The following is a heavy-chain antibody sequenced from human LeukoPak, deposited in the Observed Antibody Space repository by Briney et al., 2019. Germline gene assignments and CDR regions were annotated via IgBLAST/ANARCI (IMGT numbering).Heavy chain of an antibody. J-gene: IGHJ4*02. V-gene: IGHV3-11*01. Sequence: PGTSLRLSCVASGFTFSDYYMSWIRQAPGKGLEWVSYISSSGSTIYYADSVKGRFTISRDNAKNSLYLQMNSLRAEDTAVYYCAREATTGLIDYWGQGTLVTVSS. CDR1: GFTFSDYY. CDR3: AREATTGLIDY. D-gene: IGHD1-26*01. CDR2: ISSSGSTI.